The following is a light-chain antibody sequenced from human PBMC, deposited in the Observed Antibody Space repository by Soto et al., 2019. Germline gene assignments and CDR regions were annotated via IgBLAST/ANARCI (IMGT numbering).Light chain of an antibody. V-gene: IGKV3D-20*02. CDR2: GAS. CDR3: QQRSNWPPIT. J-gene: IGKJ5*01. CDR1: QSVRNNY. Sequence: NVLTQSPGTLSLSPGERATLSCRASQSVRNNYLAWYQQKPGQAPRLLIYGASSRATGIPARFSGSGSGTDFTLTISSLEPEDFAVYYCQQRSNWPPITFGQGTRLEIK.